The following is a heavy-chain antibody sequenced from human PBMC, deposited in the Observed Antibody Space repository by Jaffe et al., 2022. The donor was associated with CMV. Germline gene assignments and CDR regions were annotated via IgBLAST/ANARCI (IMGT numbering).Heavy chain of an antibody. CDR1: GGTFSSYA. J-gene: IGHJ5*02. D-gene: IGHD6-13*01. CDR3: ARVDNTYSSSWYRGSDNWFDP. Sequence: QVQLVQSGAEVKKPGSSVKVSCKASGGTFSSYAISWVRQAPGQGLEWMGRIIPILGIANYAQKFQGRVTITADKSTSTAYMELSSLRSEDTAVYYCARVDNTYSSSWYRGSDNWFDPWGQGTLVTVSS. V-gene: IGHV1-69*09. CDR2: IIPILGIA.